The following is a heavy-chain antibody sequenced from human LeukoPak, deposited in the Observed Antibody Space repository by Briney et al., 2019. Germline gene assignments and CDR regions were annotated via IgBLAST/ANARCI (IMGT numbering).Heavy chain of an antibody. Sequence: PSETLSLTCTVSGGSISSYYWSWIRQPPGKGLEWIGYIYYSGSTNYNPSPKSRVTISVDPSKNQFSLNLSSVTAADTAVYYCARDGYNPFDYWGQGMLVTVSS. CDR3: ARDGYNPFDY. CDR2: IYYSGST. J-gene: IGHJ4*02. V-gene: IGHV4-59*01. CDR1: GGSISSYY. D-gene: IGHD5-24*01.